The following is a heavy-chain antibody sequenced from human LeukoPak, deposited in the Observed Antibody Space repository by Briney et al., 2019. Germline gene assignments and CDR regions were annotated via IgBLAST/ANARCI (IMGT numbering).Heavy chain of an antibody. V-gene: IGHV1-24*01. D-gene: IGHD3-22*01. J-gene: IGHJ3*01. CDR1: GYTLTELS. CDR2: FDPEDGET. Sequence: GASVKVSCKASGYTLTELSMHWVRQAPGKGLEWMGGFDPEDGETIYAQKFQGRVTMTEDTSTDTAYMELSSLRSEDTAVYYCATDLNSITMIVVAAVWDQGTMVTVSS. CDR3: ATDLNSITMIVVAAV.